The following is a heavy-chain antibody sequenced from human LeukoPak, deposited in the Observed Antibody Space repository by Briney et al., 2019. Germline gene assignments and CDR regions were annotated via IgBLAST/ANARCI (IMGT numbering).Heavy chain of an antibody. D-gene: IGHD4-17*01. J-gene: IGHJ4*02. CDR2: IYSGGTT. Sequence: GGSLRLSCAASGFSVSSNYMNWVRQAPGKGLEWVSIIYSGGTTYYADSVKGRFTISRDNSKNTLHLQMNSLRAEDTAVYYCARVLWNGDYPRFDYWGQGTLVTVSS. V-gene: IGHV3-53*01. CDR1: GFSVSSNY. CDR3: ARVLWNGDYPRFDY.